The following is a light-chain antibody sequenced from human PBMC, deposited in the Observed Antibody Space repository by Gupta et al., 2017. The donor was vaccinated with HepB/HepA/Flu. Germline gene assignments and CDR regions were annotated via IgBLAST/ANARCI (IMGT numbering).Light chain of an antibody. J-gene: IGLJ3*02. Sequence: SYVLTQPPSVSVAPGKTARITCGGNNIGSKSVHWYQQKPGQAPVLVIYYDSDRPSGIPERFSGSNSVNTATLTISRVEAGDEADYYCQVWDSSSDHLVFGGGTKLTVL. CDR3: QVWDSSSDHLV. CDR2: YDS. V-gene: IGLV3-21*04. CDR1: NIGSKS.